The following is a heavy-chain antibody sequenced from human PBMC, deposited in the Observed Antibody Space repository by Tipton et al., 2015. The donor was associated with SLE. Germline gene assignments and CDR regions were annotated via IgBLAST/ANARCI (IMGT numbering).Heavy chain of an antibody. CDR1: GFTVSSNY. D-gene: IGHD1-26*01. V-gene: IGHV3-53*04. J-gene: IGHJ6*03. CDR3: AREGGRRGYYYMDV. Sequence: QLVQSGGGLVQPGGSLRLSCAASGFTVSSNYMSWVRQAPGKGLEWVSVIYSGGSTYYADSVKGRFTISRHNPKNTLYLQMNSLRAEDTAVYYCAREGGRRGYYYMDVWGKGTTFTVSS. CDR2: IYSGGST.